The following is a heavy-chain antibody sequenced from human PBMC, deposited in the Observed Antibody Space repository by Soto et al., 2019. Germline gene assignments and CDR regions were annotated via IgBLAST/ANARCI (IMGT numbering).Heavy chain of an antibody. CDR2: ISYDGSNK. J-gene: IGHJ4*02. CDR1: GFTFSSYG. D-gene: IGHD6-13*01. V-gene: IGHV3-30*03. Sequence: QVQLVESGGGVVQPGRSLRLSCAASGFTFSSYGMHWVRQAPGKGLEWVAVISYDGSNKYYADSVKGRFTISRDNSKNTLYLQMNSLRAEDTAVYYCATLEPGIAATGGGWGQGTLVTVSS. CDR3: ATLEPGIAATGGG.